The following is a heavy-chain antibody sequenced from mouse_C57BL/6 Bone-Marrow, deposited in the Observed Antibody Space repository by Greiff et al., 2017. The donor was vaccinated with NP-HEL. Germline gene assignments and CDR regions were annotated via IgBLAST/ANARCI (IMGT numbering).Heavy chain of an antibody. CDR3: ARSFYYGSSPYYFDY. V-gene: IGHV3-8*01. CDR2: ISYSGST. D-gene: IGHD1-1*01. J-gene: IGHJ2*01. CDR1: GYSITSDY. Sequence: EVKLMESGPGLAKPSQTLSLTCSVTGYSITSDYWNWIRKFPGNKLEYMGYISYSGSTYYNPSLKSRISITRDTSKNQYYLQLNSVTTEDTATYYCARSFYYGSSPYYFDYWGQGTTLTVSS.